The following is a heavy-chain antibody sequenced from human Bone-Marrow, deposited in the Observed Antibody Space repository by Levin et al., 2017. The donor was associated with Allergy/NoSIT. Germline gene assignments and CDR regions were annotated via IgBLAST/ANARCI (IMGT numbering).Heavy chain of an antibody. D-gene: IGHD2-2*02. CDR2: ISWNSGSI. V-gene: IGHV3-9*01. CDR1: GFTFDDYA. Sequence: SLKISCAASGFTFDDYAMHWVRQAPGKGLEWVSGISWNSGSIGYADSVKGRFTISRDNAKNSLYLQMNSLRAEDTALYYCAKSPYSLYRLTYYFDYWGQGTLVTVSS. CDR3: AKSPYSLYRLTYYFDY. J-gene: IGHJ4*02.